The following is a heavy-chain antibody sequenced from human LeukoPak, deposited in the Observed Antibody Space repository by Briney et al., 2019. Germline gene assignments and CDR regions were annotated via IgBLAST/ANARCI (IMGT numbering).Heavy chain of an antibody. D-gene: IGHD3-10*01. CDR1: GYTFTSYD. V-gene: IGHV1-8*01. CDR2: MNPNSGNT. Sequence: ASVKVSCKASGYTFTSYDINWVRQATGQGLEWMRWMNPNSGNTGYAQKFQGRVTMTRDTSITTAYMELSSLRSEDTAVYYCTRRHYGSVSYPDYWGQGTLVTVSS. CDR3: TRRHYGSVSYPDY. J-gene: IGHJ4*02.